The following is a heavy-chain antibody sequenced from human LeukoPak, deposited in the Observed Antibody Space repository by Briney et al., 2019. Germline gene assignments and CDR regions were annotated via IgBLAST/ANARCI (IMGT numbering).Heavy chain of an antibody. J-gene: IGHJ6*02. Sequence: PSETLSLTCAVYGGSFSGYYWSWIRQPPGKGLEWIGEINHSGSTNYNPSLKSRVTISVDTSKNQFSLKLSSVTAADTAVYYCARGGRFLYYDSSGYSRRYYYYGMDVWGQGTTVTVSS. CDR2: INHSGST. CDR1: GGSFSGYY. CDR3: ARGGRFLYYDSSGYSRRYYYYGMDV. V-gene: IGHV4-34*01. D-gene: IGHD3-22*01.